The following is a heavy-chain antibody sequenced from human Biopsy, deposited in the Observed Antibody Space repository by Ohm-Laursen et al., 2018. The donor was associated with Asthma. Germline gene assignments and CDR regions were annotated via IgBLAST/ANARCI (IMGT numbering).Heavy chain of an antibody. Sequence: SSVKVSCKASGYIFTSHAMNWVRQAPGQGLEWMGRINTNTGNPTYAQGFTGRFVFSLDTSVSTAYLQISSLKADDTAVYYCARGLLGMDVWGQGTTVTVSS. D-gene: IGHD2-15*01. CDR3: ARGLLGMDV. CDR1: GYIFTSHA. J-gene: IGHJ6*02. CDR2: INTNTGNP. V-gene: IGHV7-4-1*02.